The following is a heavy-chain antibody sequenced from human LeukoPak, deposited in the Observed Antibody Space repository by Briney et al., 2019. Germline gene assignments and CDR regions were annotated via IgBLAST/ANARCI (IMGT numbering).Heavy chain of an antibody. V-gene: IGHV1-2*04. J-gene: IGHJ4*02. CDR3: ARSMGFGELSPFDY. CDR2: INPNSGGT. Sequence: ASVKVSCKASGYTFTGYYMHWVRQAPGQGLEWMGWINPNSGGTNYAQKFQGWVTMTRDTSISTAYMELSRLRSDDTAVYYCARSMGFGELSPFDYWGQGTLVTVSS. D-gene: IGHD3-10*01. CDR1: GYTFTGYY.